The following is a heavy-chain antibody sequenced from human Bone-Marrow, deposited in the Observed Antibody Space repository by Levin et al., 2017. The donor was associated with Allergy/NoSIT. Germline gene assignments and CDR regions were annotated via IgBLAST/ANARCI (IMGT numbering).Heavy chain of an antibody. CDR2: ITPYDGNT. J-gene: IGHJ4*02. CDR3: AKDTKNIVAQVLDF. V-gene: IGHV1-18*01. Sequence: ASVKVSCKASGYNFLNFGISWLRQAPGQVLEWMAWITPYDGNTVYSDKFRDRVTVTADTSTNTAYLEMRRLRSDDTALYFCAKDTKNIVAQVLDFWGQGTLLTVSS. CDR1: GYNFLNFG. D-gene: IGHD2/OR15-2a*01.